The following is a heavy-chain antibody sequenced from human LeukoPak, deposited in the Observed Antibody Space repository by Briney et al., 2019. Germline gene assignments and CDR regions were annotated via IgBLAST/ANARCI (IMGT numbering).Heavy chain of an antibody. J-gene: IGHJ3*02. Sequence: PGGSLRLSCAASGFTFDDFAMHWVRQAPGKGLEWASAITWNSDNVGYADPVKGRFTISRDNAKTSLYLQMNSLRTEDTALYYCAKGPTGDAFDIWGQGTMVTVSS. CDR1: GFTFDDFA. CDR2: ITWNSDNV. V-gene: IGHV3-9*01. D-gene: IGHD1-1*01. CDR3: AKGPTGDAFDI.